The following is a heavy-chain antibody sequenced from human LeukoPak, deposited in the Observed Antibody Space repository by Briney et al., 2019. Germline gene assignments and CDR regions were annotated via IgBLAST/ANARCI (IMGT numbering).Heavy chain of an antibody. D-gene: IGHD6-13*01. Sequence: GASVKVSCKASGYTFTSYDINWVRQATGQGLEWMGWMNPNSGNTGYAQKFQGRVTMTRNTSISTAYMELSSLRSEDTAVYYCARTKGIAAAGTINWFDPWGQGTLVTVSS. CDR3: ARTKGIAAAGTINWFDP. CDR1: GYTFTSYD. CDR2: MNPNSGNT. V-gene: IGHV1-8*01. J-gene: IGHJ5*02.